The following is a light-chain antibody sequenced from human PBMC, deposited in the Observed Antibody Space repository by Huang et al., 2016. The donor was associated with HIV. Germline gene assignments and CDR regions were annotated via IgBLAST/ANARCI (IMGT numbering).Light chain of an antibody. V-gene: IGKV2-28*01. J-gene: IGKJ2*01. CDR1: QSLRHRNGLNY. Sequence: DAVMTQSPLSLPVPPGEPASISCRSSQSLRHRNGLNYLDWYLQKPGQAPQLLIHLGSSRASGVPDRFSGGGSGTDCSLNISRVEAEDAGIYYFMEALQAPYTFGQGTKLEI. CDR3: MEALQAPYT. CDR2: LGS.